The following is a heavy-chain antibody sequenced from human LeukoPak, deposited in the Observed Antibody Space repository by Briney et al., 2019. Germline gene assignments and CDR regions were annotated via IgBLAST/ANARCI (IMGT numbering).Heavy chain of an antibody. Sequence: VASVKVSCKASGGTFSSYAISWVRQAPGQGLEWMGGIIPIFGTANYAQKFQGRVTITTDESTSTAYMELSSLRSEDTAVYYCARGAADIVVVPAAIKSYYYMDVWGKGTTVTVSS. CDR3: ARGAADIVVVPAAIKSYYYMDV. V-gene: IGHV1-69*05. D-gene: IGHD2-2*02. CDR1: GGTFSSYA. CDR2: IIPIFGTA. J-gene: IGHJ6*03.